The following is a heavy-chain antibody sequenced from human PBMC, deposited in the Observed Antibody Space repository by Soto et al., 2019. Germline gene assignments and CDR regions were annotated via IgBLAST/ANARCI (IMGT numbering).Heavy chain of an antibody. J-gene: IGHJ6*02. CDR3: ARDDIPGRAVAIYGMDV. V-gene: IGHV3-33*01. Sequence: GGSLRLSCAASGFTFSNYGMHWVRQAPGKGLEWVAVIWYDGSNEYYADSVKGRFTISRDNSKNTLYPQMNSLRAEDTAVYYCARDDIPGRAVAIYGMDVWGQGTTVTVSS. CDR2: IWYDGSNE. D-gene: IGHD6-19*01. CDR1: GFTFSNYG.